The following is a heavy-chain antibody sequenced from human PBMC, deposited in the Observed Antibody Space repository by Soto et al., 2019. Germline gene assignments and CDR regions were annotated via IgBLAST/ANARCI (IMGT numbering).Heavy chain of an antibody. V-gene: IGHV2-5*01. J-gene: IGHJ4*02. CDR2: IYWNDDK. Sequence: QITLKESGPTLVKPTQTLTLTCTFSGFSLSTSGVGVSWIRQPPGKALEWLALIYWNDDKRYSPSLKSRLTITKDTSKNQVVLTMTNMDPVDTATYYCARMTGYYYDSSGYYLWGQGTLVTVSS. CDR1: GFSLSTSGVG. CDR3: ARMTGYYYDSSGYYL. D-gene: IGHD3-22*01.